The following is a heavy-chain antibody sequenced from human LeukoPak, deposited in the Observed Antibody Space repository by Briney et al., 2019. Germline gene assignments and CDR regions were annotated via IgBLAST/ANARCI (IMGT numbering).Heavy chain of an antibody. D-gene: IGHD6-6*01. CDR1: GYTFISYG. V-gene: IGHV1-18*01. CDR3: ASGIAAPSHYMDV. Sequence: ASVKVSCKASGYTFISYGISWVRQAPGQGLEWVGWISAYNGNTNYAQKLQGRVTMTTDTSTSTAYMELRSLRSDDTAVYYCASGIAAPSHYMDVWGKGTTVTVSS. J-gene: IGHJ6*03. CDR2: ISAYNGNT.